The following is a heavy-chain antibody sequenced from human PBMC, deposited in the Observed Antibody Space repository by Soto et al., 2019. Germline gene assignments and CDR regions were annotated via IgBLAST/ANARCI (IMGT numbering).Heavy chain of an antibody. CDR3: ASFYDILTGYDYHYYYGMDV. CDR2: IYYSGST. Sequence: SETLSLTCTVSGGSISSSSYYWGWIRQPPGKGLEWIGSIYYSGSTYYNPSLKSRVTISVHTSKNQFSLKLSSVTAATTAVYYCASFYDILTGYDYHYYYGMDVWGQGTTVTVSS. J-gene: IGHJ6*02. D-gene: IGHD3-9*01. CDR1: GGSISSSSYY. V-gene: IGHV4-39*01.